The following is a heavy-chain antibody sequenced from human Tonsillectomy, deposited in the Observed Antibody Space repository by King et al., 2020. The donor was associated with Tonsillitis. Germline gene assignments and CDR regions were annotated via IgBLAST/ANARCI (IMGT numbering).Heavy chain of an antibody. D-gene: IGHD3-22*01. J-gene: IGHJ5*02. CDR1: GYNFTSYW. Sequence: DVQLVQSAAEVKKPGESLKISCKGSGYNFTSYWIGWVRQMPGKGPEWMGIIRPGDSDTRYSPSFQGQVTISADKSISTAYLQWSSLKASDSAMYYCARRYYSNRRGYRPPENWFDPWGQGTLVTVSS. V-gene: IGHV5-51*01. CDR2: IRPGDSDT. CDR3: ARRYYSNRRGYRPPENWFDP.